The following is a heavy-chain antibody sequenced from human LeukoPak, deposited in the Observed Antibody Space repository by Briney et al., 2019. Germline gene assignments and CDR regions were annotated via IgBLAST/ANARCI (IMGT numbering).Heavy chain of an antibody. D-gene: IGHD2-21*01. CDR1: GYTFTSYG. J-gene: IGHJ4*02. CDR2: ISAYNGNT. V-gene: IGHV1-18*01. Sequence: GASVKVSCKASGYTFTSYGISWVRQAPGQGLEWMGWISAYNGNTNYAQKLQGRVTMTTDTSTSTAYMELRSLRSDDTAIYYCAKDYRIGYSDHFDYWGQGALVTVSS. CDR3: AKDYRIGYSDHFDY.